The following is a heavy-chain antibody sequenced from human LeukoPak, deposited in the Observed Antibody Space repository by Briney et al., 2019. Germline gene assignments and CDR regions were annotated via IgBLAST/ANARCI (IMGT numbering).Heavy chain of an antibody. Sequence: GASVKVSCKASGYTFTGYYMHWVRQAPGQGLEWMGWINPNSGGTNYAQKFQGRVTMTRDTSISTAYMELSRLRSDDTAVYYCARAVRGGYDSSGYYYLYWGQGTLVTVSS. CDR1: GYTFTGYY. V-gene: IGHV1-2*02. D-gene: IGHD3-22*01. CDR3: ARAVRGGYDSSGYYYLY. CDR2: INPNSGGT. J-gene: IGHJ4*02.